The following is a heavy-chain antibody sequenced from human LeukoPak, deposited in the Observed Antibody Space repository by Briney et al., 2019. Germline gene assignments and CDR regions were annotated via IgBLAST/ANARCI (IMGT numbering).Heavy chain of an antibody. CDR1: GYTFTSYG. Sequence: ASVKVSCKASGYTFTSYGISWVRQAPGQGLEWMGWISAYNGNTNYAQKLQGRVTMTTDTSTSTAYMELRSLRSDDTAVYYCARDVQQLGRGEYGDPKSYYYYYMDVWGKGTTVTISS. CDR2: ISAYNGNT. V-gene: IGHV1-18*01. CDR3: ARDVQQLGRGEYGDPKSYYYYYMDV. D-gene: IGHD6-13*01. J-gene: IGHJ6*03.